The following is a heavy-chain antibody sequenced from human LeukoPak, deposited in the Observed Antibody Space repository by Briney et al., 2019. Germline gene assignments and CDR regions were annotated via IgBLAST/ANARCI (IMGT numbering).Heavy chain of an antibody. Sequence: GGSLRLSCAASGFTFSSYAMSWVRQAPGKGLEWDSAISGSGGSTYYADSVKGRFTISRDNSKNTLYLQMNSLRAEDTAVYYCAKDRRYCSSTSCYFDAFDIWGQGTMVTVSS. CDR1: GFTFSSYA. D-gene: IGHD2-2*01. V-gene: IGHV3-23*01. J-gene: IGHJ3*02. CDR3: AKDRRYCSSTSCYFDAFDI. CDR2: ISGSGGST.